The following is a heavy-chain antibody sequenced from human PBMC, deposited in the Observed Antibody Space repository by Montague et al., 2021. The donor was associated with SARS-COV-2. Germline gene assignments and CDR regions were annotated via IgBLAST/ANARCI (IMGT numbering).Heavy chain of an antibody. CDR1: GGSISSSSHY. Sequence: SETLSLTCTVSGGSISSSSHYWGWLRQPPGRGLQWIGSICYTGSTYYYPSLKSRVSISRDTSKNQLSLKLSSVTAADTAVYYCARQYYYDNNGFPAYDYWGRGTMVTVSS. D-gene: IGHD3-22*01. CDR3: ARQYYYDNNGFPAYDY. J-gene: IGHJ4*02. V-gene: IGHV4-39*01. CDR2: ICYTGST.